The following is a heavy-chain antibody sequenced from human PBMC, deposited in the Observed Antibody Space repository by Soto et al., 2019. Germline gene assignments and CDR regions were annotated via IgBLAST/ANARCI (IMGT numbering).Heavy chain of an antibody. Sequence: GESLKISCKGSGYSFRCYWIGWVRQMPGQGLEWMGIMYPDDSHIRYSPSLEAHVTISADKSTSTAFLQWSRRKASDTAIYCCATAFIYDLEHSYYYRYGFDVWGQGTTVTVSS. D-gene: IGHD3-22*01. J-gene: IGHJ6*02. CDR2: MYPDDSHI. CDR3: ATAFIYDLEHSYYYRYGFDV. CDR1: GYSFRCYW. V-gene: IGHV5-51*01.